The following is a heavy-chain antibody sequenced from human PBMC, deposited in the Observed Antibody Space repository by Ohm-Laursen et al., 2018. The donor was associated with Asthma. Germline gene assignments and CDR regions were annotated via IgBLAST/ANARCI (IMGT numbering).Heavy chain of an antibody. V-gene: IGHV3-33*01. CDR3: ARDIGVSGWCVLDFDH. J-gene: IGHJ4*02. Sequence: SLRLSCAASGFIFSSYGMHWVRQAPGKGLEWVAGIWFDSREEYYTDSVKGRFTISRDKNTLYLQMNSLKAEDTAVYYCARDIGVSGWCVLDFDHWGQGTLVTVSS. D-gene: IGHD6-19*01. CDR2: IWFDSREE. CDR1: GFIFSSYG.